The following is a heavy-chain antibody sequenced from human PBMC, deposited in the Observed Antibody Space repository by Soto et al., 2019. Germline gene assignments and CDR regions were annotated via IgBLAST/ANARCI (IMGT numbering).Heavy chain of an antibody. D-gene: IGHD6-19*01. CDR1: GFTFSSYA. V-gene: IGHV3-23*01. CDR3: AKDHTAVAPHYYGMDV. Sequence: GGSLRLSCAASGFTFSSYAMSWVRQAPGKGLEWVSAISGSGGSTYYADSVKGRFTISRDNSKNTLYLQMNSLRAEDTAVYYCAKDHTAVAPHYYGMDVWGQGTTVTVSS. J-gene: IGHJ6*02. CDR2: ISGSGGST.